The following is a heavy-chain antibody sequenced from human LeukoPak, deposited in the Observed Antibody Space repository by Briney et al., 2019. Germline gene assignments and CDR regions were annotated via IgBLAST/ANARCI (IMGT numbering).Heavy chain of an antibody. CDR1: GFTFSSYA. D-gene: IGHD2-21*02. CDR3: AKDLGMGGDYYFDY. J-gene: IGHJ4*02. CDR2: ISGSGGST. Sequence: GGSLRLSCAASGFTFSSYAMSWVRQAPGKGLEWVSAISGSGGSTYYADSVKGRFTISRDNSKNTLYLQMNSLRAEDTAAYYCAKDLGMGGDYYFDYWGQGTLVTVSS. V-gene: IGHV3-23*01.